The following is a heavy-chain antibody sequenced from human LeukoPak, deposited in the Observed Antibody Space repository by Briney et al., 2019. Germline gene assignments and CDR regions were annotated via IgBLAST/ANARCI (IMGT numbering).Heavy chain of an antibody. J-gene: IGHJ6*02. CDR3: ARESIVVVPAAIWKGYYYGMDV. CDR2: INPSGGST. CDR1: GYTFTSYY. V-gene: IGHV1-46*01. D-gene: IGHD2-2*02. Sequence: ASVKVSCKASGYTFTSYYMHWVRQAPGQGLEWMGIINPSGGSTSYAQKFQGRVTMTRDTSTSTVYMELSSLRSEDTAVYYCARESIVVVPAAIWKGYYYGMDVWGQGTMVTVSS.